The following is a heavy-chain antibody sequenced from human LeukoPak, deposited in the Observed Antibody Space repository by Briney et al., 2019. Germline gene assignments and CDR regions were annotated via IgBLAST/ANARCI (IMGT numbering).Heavy chain of an antibody. CDR1: GFTFSSYA. Sequence: GGSLRLSCAASGFTFSSYAMSWVRQAPRKGLEWVSAISGSGGSTYYADSVKGRFTISRDNSKNTLYLQMNSLRAEDTAVYYCAKRERFGEFPYYYYGMDVWGQGTTVTVSS. D-gene: IGHD3-10*01. V-gene: IGHV3-23*01. CDR3: AKRERFGEFPYYYYGMDV. J-gene: IGHJ6*02. CDR2: ISGSGGST.